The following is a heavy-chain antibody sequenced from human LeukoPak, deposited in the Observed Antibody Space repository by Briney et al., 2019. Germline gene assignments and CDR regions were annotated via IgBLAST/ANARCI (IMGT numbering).Heavy chain of an antibody. CDR3: ARRRRASYLGYFDY. CDR2: IYYSGST. J-gene: IGHJ4*02. D-gene: IGHD1-26*01. Sequence: SETLSLTCTVSGGSISSYYWSWIRQPPGKGLEWIGYIYYSGSTNYNPSLKSRVTISVDTSKNQFSLKLSSVTAADTAVYYCARRRRASYLGYFDYWGQGTLVTVSS. V-gene: IGHV4-59*08. CDR1: GGSISSYY.